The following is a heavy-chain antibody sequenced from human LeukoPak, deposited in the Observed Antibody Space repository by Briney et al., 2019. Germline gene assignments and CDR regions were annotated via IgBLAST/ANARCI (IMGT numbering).Heavy chain of an antibody. CDR3: ARAKYYYDSSGPEYYFDY. D-gene: IGHD3-22*01. V-gene: IGHV2-70*04. CDR1: GFSLSTSGMR. CDR2: IDWDDDK. Sequence: ESGPALVKPTQTLTLTCTFSGFSLSTSGMRVSWIRQPPGKALEWLSRIDWDDDKFYSTSLKTRLTISKDTSKNQVVLTMTNMDPVDTATYYCARAKYYYDSSGPEYYFDYWGQGTLVTASS. J-gene: IGHJ4*02.